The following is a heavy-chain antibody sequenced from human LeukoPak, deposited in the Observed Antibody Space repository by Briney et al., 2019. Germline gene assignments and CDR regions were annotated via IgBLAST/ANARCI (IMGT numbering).Heavy chain of an antibody. D-gene: IGHD5-18*01. CDR2: ISAYNGNT. CDR3: ARVVDTAMVYYYYYMDV. Sequence: GASVKVSCKASGYTFTSYGISWVRQAPGQGLEWMGWISAYNGNTNYAQKLQGRVTMTTDTSTSTAYMELRSLRSDDTAVYYCARVVDTAMVYYYYYMDVWGKGTTVTVSS. J-gene: IGHJ6*03. CDR1: GYTFTSYG. V-gene: IGHV1-18*01.